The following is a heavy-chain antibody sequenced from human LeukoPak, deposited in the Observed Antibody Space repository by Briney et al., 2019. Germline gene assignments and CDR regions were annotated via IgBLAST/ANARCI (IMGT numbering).Heavy chain of an antibody. CDR1: GDSIRSSNDY. Sequence: KASETLSLTCTVSGDSIRSSNDYWGWIRQPPGKGLEWIGSIYDTGSTFYNPSLKSRVIISVDTSKNQFSLKLSSVTAADTAVYYCQSRFLEWLLDYWGQGTLVTVSS. J-gene: IGHJ4*02. CDR2: IYDTGST. V-gene: IGHV4-39*01. D-gene: IGHD3-3*01. CDR3: QSRFLEWLLDY.